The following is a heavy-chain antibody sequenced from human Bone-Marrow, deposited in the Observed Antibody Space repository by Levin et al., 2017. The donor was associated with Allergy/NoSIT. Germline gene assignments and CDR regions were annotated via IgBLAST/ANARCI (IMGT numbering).Heavy chain of an antibody. CDR1: GFTFSSYA. D-gene: IGHD3-9*01. CDR3: AKVLYFDWLEPPYYFDY. J-gene: IGHJ4*02. Sequence: GGSLRLSCAASGFTFSSYAMSWVRQAPGKGLEWVSAISGSGGSTYYADSVKGRFTISRDNSKNTLYLQMNSLRAEDTAVYYCAKVLYFDWLEPPYYFDYWGQGTLVTVSS. CDR2: ISGSGGST. V-gene: IGHV3-23*01.